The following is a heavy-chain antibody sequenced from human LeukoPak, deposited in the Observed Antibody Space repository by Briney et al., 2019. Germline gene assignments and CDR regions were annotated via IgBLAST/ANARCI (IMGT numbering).Heavy chain of an antibody. CDR1: GFTFSSYA. V-gene: IGHV3-23*01. Sequence: AGSLRLSCAAAGFTFSSYAMSWVRQAPGKGLEWVSAISGSGGSTYYADSVKGRFTISRDNSKNTLYLQMNSLRAEDTAVYYCAKLARRGSYWIYWGQGTLVTVSS. D-gene: IGHD1-26*01. J-gene: IGHJ4*02. CDR2: ISGSGGST. CDR3: AKLARRGSYWIY.